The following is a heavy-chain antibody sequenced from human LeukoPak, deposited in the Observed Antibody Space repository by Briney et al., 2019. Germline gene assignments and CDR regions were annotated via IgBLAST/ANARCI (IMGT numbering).Heavy chain of an antibody. J-gene: IGHJ4*02. CDR1: GFTFSRYA. CDR2: INTDSSDI. CDR3: ARDTFQPGLIDS. V-gene: IGHV3-21*05. D-gene: IGHD2-2*01. Sequence: GGSLRLSCAASGFTFSRYAMNWVRQAPGKGLEWVSYINTDSSDIHCADSVKGRFTISRDNARNTLYLQLSSLRAEDSAVYYCARDTFQPGLIDSWGQGTLVTVSS.